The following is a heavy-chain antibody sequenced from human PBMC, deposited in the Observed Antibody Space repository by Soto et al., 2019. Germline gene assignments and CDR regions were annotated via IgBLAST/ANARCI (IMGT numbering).Heavy chain of an antibody. J-gene: IGHJ3*01. CDR2: ISSGGPTI. D-gene: IGHD4-17*01. Sequence: VHLFESGGDLVQPGGSLRLSCSGSGFNFNIYAMTWVRQPPGKGLEWVSAISSGGPTIYYADSVKGRFTISRDNSRNTLYLQMNSLRPDDTAMYYCAQMATMTTSAFDFWGRGTMVTVSS. CDR1: GFNFNIYA. CDR3: AQMATMTTSAFDF. V-gene: IGHV3-23*01.